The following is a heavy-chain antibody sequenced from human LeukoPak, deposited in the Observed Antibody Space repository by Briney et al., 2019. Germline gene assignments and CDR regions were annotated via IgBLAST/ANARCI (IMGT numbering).Heavy chain of an antibody. CDR1: GGSISSYY. Sequence: SETLSLTCTVSGGSISSYYWSWIRQPAGKGLEWIGRIYTSGSTNYNPSLKNRVTMSVDTSKNQFSLILSSVTAADTAVYYCARVRSLDNSFDYWGQGTLVTVSS. CDR3: ARVRSLDNSFDY. V-gene: IGHV4-4*07. J-gene: IGHJ4*02. D-gene: IGHD3/OR15-3a*01. CDR2: IYTSGST.